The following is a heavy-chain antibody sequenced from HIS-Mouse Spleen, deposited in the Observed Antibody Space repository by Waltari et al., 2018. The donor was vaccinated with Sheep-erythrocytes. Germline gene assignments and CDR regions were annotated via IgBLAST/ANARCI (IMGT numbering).Heavy chain of an antibody. D-gene: IGHD4-17*01. Sequence: EVQLVESGGGLVKPGGSLRLSCAASGFTFSSYSMNWVRQAPGKGLEWVLSISSSSSYIYYADSVKGRFTISRDNAKNSLYLQMNSLRAEDTAVYYCARVAAVTTYYFDYWGQGTLVTVSS. CDR3: ARVAAVTTYYFDY. V-gene: IGHV3-21*01. CDR2: ISSSSSYI. J-gene: IGHJ4*02. CDR1: GFTFSSYS.